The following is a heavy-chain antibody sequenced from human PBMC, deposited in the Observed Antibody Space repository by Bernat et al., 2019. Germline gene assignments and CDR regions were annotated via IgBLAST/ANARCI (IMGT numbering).Heavy chain of an antibody. CDR2: IYYSGST. J-gene: IGHJ6*04. Sequence: QVQLQESGPGLVKPSETLSLTCTVSGGSISSYYWSWIRQPPGKGLEWIGYIYYSGSTNYNPSLKSRVTISVDTSKNQFSLKLSSVTAADTAVYYCARDGDGDPLLDVWGKGTTVTVSS. CDR1: GGSISSYY. D-gene: IGHD4-17*01. V-gene: IGHV4-59*01. CDR3: ARDGDGDPLLDV.